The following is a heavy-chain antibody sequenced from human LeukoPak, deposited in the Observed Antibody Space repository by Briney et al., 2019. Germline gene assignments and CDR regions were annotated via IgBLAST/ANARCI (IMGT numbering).Heavy chain of an antibody. CDR2: IYYSGST. D-gene: IGHD5-18*01. J-gene: IGHJ6*02. V-gene: IGHV4-39*01. CDR3: ARHGGYSYDYYYYYGMDV. Sequence: SETLSLTCTVSGGSISSSSYYWGWIRQPPGKGLEWIGSIYYSGSTYYNPSLKSRVTISVDTSKNQFSLKLSSVTAADTAVYYCARHGGYSYDYYYYYGMDVWGQGTTVTVSS. CDR1: GGSISSSSYY.